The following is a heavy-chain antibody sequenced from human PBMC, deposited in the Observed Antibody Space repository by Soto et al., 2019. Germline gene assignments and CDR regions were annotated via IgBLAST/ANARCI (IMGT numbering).Heavy chain of an antibody. D-gene: IGHD6-19*01. CDR3: ARDQQWLVRFYFDF. J-gene: IGHJ4*02. V-gene: IGHV3-33*01. Sequence: QVQLVESGGGVVQPGTSLRLSCAASGFSFTRYGFHWVRQAPGKGLEWVAAIWHDGSNKYYADSVKGRFTISRDNSKNTLYLQMNSLRAEDTAVYYCARDQQWLVRFYFDFWGQGTLVTVSS. CDR2: IWHDGSNK. CDR1: GFSFTRYG.